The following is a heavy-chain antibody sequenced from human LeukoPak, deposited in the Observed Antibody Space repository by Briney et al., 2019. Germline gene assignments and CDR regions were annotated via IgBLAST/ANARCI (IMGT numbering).Heavy chain of an antibody. J-gene: IGHJ4*02. CDR2: INHSGST. CDR3: ARGETQYMWDYKRNIDF. Sequence: PSETLSLTCAVYGGSFSGYYWSWIRQPPGKGLEWIGEINHSGSTNYNPSLKSRVTISVDTSKNQFSLKLSSVTAADTAVYYCARGETQYMWDYKRNIDFWGQGTLVTVSS. CDR1: GGSFSGYY. D-gene: IGHD1-26*01. V-gene: IGHV4-34*01.